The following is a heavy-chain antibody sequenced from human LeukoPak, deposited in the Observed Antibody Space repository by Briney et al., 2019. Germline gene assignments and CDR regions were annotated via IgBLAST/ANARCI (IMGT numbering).Heavy chain of an antibody. V-gene: IGHV3-23*01. J-gene: IGHJ4*02. D-gene: IGHD1-26*01. CDR3: AKGLGGFDY. CDR2: ISGSGGTT. CDR1: GFTFSNYG. Sequence: GGSLRLSCAASGFTFSNYGMSWVRQAPGKGLEWVSAISGSGGTTYYADSVKGRFTISRDNSKNTLYLQMNSLRAEDTAVYYCAKGLGGFDYWGQGTLVTVSS.